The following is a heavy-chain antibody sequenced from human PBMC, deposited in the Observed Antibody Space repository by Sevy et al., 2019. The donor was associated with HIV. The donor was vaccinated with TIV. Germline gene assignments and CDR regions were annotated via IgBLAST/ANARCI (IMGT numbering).Heavy chain of an antibody. CDR1: GFTVNTYA. CDR3: VKERVGYISSWYYFDY. Sequence: GGHLRLSCAVSGFTVNTYAMSWVRQAPGKGLEWVAVINNSGGSTDYADSVRGRFSISRDNPNVYLEMNSLRVEDTAVYYCVKERVGYISSWYYFDYWGQGTLVTVSS. D-gene: IGHD6-13*01. J-gene: IGHJ4*02. CDR2: INNSGGST. V-gene: IGHV3-23*01.